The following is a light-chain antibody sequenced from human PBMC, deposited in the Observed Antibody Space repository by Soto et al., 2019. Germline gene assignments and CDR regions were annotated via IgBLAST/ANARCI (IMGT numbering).Light chain of an antibody. CDR1: SSDVGGYNY. J-gene: IGLJ1*01. Sequence: QSVXXXPASVSGSPGQSITISXXXXSSDVGGYNYVSWYQQHPGKAPKLMIYEVSNRPSGVSNRFSGSKSGNTASLTISGLQAEDEADYYCSSYTSSSTYVFGTGTKLTVL. CDR2: EVS. V-gene: IGLV2-14*01. CDR3: SSYTSSSTYV.